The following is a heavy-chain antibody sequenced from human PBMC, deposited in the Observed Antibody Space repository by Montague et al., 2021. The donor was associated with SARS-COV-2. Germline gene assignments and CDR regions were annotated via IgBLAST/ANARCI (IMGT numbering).Heavy chain of an antibody. Sequence: PALGKPTQTLTLTCTFSGFSLSTSGMCVSWIRQPPGKALEWLARIDWDGDKYYSTSLKTRLTISKDTSKNQVVLTMTNMDPVDTATYYCARRTYDILTGYDYGIDVWGQGTTVTVSS. J-gene: IGHJ6*02. CDR2: IDWDGDK. V-gene: IGHV2-70*11. D-gene: IGHD3-9*01. CDR1: GFSLSTSGMC. CDR3: ARRTYDILTGYDYGIDV.